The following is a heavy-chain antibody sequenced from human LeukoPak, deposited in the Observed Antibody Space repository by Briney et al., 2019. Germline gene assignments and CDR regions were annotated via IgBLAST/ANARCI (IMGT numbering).Heavy chain of an antibody. Sequence: ASVKVSCKVSGYTLTELSMHWVRQAPGKGLEWMGGFDLEDGETIYAQKFQGRVTMTEDTSTDTAYMELSSLRSEDTAVYYCATFAGAAHPFDYWGQGTLVTVSS. CDR2: FDLEDGET. CDR1: GYTLTELS. J-gene: IGHJ4*02. CDR3: ATFAGAAHPFDY. D-gene: IGHD3-16*01. V-gene: IGHV1-24*01.